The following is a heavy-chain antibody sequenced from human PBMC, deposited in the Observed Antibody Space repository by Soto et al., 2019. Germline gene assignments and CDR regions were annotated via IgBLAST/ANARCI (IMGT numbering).Heavy chain of an antibody. CDR1: GFAFSDYP. J-gene: IGHJ4*02. V-gene: IGHV3-23*01. D-gene: IGHD6-19*01. CDR2: ISASGEKP. Sequence: EVHLLESGGGVVQPGKSLKISCATSGFAFSDYPMTWFRQPPGQGLEWVSGISASGEKPYYADSVKGRFTISRDNAKNTLSLQMNSLRVEDTGIYYCAKLEWLEFGGDYWGPGTLVTVSS. CDR3: AKLEWLEFGGDY.